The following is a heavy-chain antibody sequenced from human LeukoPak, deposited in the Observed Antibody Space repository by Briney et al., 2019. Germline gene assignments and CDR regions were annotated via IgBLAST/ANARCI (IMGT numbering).Heavy chain of an antibody. J-gene: IGHJ4*02. CDR1: GGSISGWY. V-gene: IGHV4-59*08. D-gene: IGHD6-19*01. CDR3: AIGLAPFDY. CDR2: IYYSGST. Sequence: SETLSLTCTVSGGSISGWYWSWIRQPPGKGLEWIGYIYYSGSTNYNPSLKSRVTISVDTSKNQFSLKLSSVTAADTAVYYCAIGLAPFDYWGQGTLVTVSS.